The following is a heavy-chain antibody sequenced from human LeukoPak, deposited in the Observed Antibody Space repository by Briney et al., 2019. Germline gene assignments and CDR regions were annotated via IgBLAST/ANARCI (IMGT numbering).Heavy chain of an antibody. J-gene: IGHJ5*02. CDR3: ARDSLTGAPFSFDP. CDR1: GYTFTSYA. V-gene: IGHV7-4-1*02. CDR2: INTNTGNP. Sequence: GASVKVSCKASGYTFTSYAMIWVRQAPGQGLEWTGWINTNTGNPMYAQGFTGRFVFSLDTSVSTAYLQISSLKAEDTAVYYCARDSLTGAPFSFDPWGQGTLVTVSS. D-gene: IGHD3-9*01.